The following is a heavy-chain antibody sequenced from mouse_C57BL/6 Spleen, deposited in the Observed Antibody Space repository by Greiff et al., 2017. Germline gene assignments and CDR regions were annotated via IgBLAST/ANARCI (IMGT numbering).Heavy chain of an antibody. D-gene: IGHD2-4*01. Sequence: EVQLQQSGPELVKPGASVKISCKASGYTFTDYNMDWVKQSPGQSLEWIGDINPNNGGTIYNQKFKGKATLTVDKSSSTAYMELRSLTSEDTAVYYCARSVIYYDYGGFAYWGQGTLVTVSA. V-gene: IGHV1-18*01. CDR2: INPNNGGT. J-gene: IGHJ3*01. CDR1: GYTFTDYN. CDR3: ARSVIYYDYGGFAY.